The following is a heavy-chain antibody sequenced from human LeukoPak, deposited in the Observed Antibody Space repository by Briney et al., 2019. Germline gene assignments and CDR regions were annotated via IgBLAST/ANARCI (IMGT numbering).Heavy chain of an antibody. CDR1: GFTFSSYW. CDR3: ARAGSGYDSTSHYFYYMDV. V-gene: IGHV3-7*01. J-gene: IGHJ6*03. CDR2: IKQDGSEK. Sequence: GGSLRLSCAASGFTFSSYWMNWVRQAPGKGLEWVANIKQDGSEKYYVESVKGRFTISRDNAKNSLYLQMNSLRAEDTAVYYCARAGSGYDSTSHYFYYMDVWGKGTTVTVSS. D-gene: IGHD5-12*01.